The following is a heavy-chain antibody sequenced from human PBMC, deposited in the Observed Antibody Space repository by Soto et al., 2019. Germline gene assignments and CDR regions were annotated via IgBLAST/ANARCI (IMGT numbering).Heavy chain of an antibody. Sequence: ASVKVSCKASGGTFSSYAISWVRQAPGQGLEWMGGIIPIFGTANYAQKFQGRVTITADESTSTAYMELSSLRSEDTAVYYCASPLGPGSSLYYDSSGYRFGYWGQGTLVTVSS. CDR2: IIPIFGTA. V-gene: IGHV1-69*13. CDR1: GGTFSSYA. D-gene: IGHD3-22*01. J-gene: IGHJ4*02. CDR3: ASPLGPGSSLYYDSSGYRFGY.